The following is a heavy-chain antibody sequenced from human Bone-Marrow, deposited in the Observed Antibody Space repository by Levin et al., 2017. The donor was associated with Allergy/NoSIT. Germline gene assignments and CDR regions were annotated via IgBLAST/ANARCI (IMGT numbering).Heavy chain of an antibody. V-gene: IGHV3-15*01. Sequence: GESLKISCAASGLTFSNAWMNWVRQAPGKGLEWVGRIKSETDGGTTDYAAPVKGRFTISRDDSKDTVFLQMNSLKTEDTAMYYCTAEPDNFWSGFDVDYYYYMDVWGKGTTVTVSS. D-gene: IGHD3-3*01. J-gene: IGHJ6*03. CDR2: IKSETDGGTT. CDR3: TAEPDNFWSGFDVDYYYYMDV. CDR1: GLTFSNAW.